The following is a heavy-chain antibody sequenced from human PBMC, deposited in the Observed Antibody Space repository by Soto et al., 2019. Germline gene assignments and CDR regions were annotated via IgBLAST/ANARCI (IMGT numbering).Heavy chain of an antibody. CDR1: GFTFDDYA. CDR3: AKEYSRHYGMDV. J-gene: IGHJ6*02. Sequence: GGSLRLSCAASGFTFDDYAMHWVRQAPGKGLEWVSGISWNSGSIGYADSAKGRFTISRDNAKNSLYLQMNSLRAEDTALYYCAKEYSRHYGMDVWGQGTTVTVSS. V-gene: IGHV3-9*01. CDR2: ISWNSGSI. D-gene: IGHD6-13*01.